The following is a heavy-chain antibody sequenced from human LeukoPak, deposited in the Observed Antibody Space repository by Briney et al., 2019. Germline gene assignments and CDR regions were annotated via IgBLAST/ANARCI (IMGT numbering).Heavy chain of an antibody. CDR2: ISTDNGDT. CDR1: GYTFTTYG. V-gene: IGHV1-18*01. D-gene: IGHD3-16*01. Sequence: ASVKVSCKSSGYTFTTYGITWVRQAPGQGLEWMGWISTDNGDTNYAQKLQGRVTMTTDTSTSTVYMELRSLRSDDTAVYYCAREGLGELTLDCWGQGTLVTVSS. CDR3: AREGLGELTLDC. J-gene: IGHJ4*02.